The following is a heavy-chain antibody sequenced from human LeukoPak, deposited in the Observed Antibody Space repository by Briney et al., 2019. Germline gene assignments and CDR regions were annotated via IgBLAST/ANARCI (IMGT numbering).Heavy chain of an antibody. CDR3: ARRGYDFWSGYYTYYFGY. CDR2: FSGSGGST. Sequence: GGSLRLSCAASGFTFSSYAMSWVRQAPGKGLECISGFSGSGGSTYYADSVKGRFTISRDNSKNTLYLQMNSLRAEDTALYYCARRGYDFWSGYYTYYFGYWGQGTLVTVSS. V-gene: IGHV3-23*01. CDR1: GFTFSSYA. J-gene: IGHJ4*02. D-gene: IGHD3-3*01.